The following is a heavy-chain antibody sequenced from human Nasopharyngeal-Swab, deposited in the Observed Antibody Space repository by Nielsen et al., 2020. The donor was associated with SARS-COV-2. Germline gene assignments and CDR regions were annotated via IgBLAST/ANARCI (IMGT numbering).Heavy chain of an antibody. J-gene: IGHJ4*02. V-gene: IGHV3-74*01. CDR3: ARGSSWWKGGSWDNFDY. CDR2: INSDGSST. D-gene: IGHD2-15*01. Sequence: VCQMPGKGLVWVSRINSDGSSTSYADSVKGRFTISRDNAKNTLYLQMNSLRAEDTAVYYCARGSSWWKGGSWDNFDYWGQGTWSPSPQ.